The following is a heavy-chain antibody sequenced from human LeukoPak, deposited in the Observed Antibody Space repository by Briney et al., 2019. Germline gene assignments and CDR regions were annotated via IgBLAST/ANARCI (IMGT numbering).Heavy chain of an antibody. CDR3: AXHRGYSYGLSGWFDP. CDR2: IYPGDSDT. Sequence: GESLKISCKGSGYSFSSYWIAWVRQMPGKGLEWMGIIYPGDSDTRYSPSFQGQVTISADKSISTAYLQWSSLKASDTAMYYCAXHRGYSYGLSGWFDPWGQGPLVTVSS. J-gene: IGHJ5*02. V-gene: IGHV5-51*01. D-gene: IGHD5-18*01. CDR1: GYSFSSYW.